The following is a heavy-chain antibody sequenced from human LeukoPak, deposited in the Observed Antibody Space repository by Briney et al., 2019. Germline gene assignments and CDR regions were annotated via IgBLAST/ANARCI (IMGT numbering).Heavy chain of an antibody. V-gene: IGHV3-48*03. CDR3: ARDPGIAVPLYYFDY. CDR2: ISSSGTTI. CDR1: GFTFSSYE. J-gene: IGHJ4*02. D-gene: IGHD6-19*01. Sequence: GGSLRLSWAASGFTFSSYEMNWVRQAPGKGLEWVSYISSSGTTIYYADSVKGRFTISRDNAKNSLYLQMNSLRAEDTAVYYCARDPGIAVPLYYFDYWGQGTLVTVSS.